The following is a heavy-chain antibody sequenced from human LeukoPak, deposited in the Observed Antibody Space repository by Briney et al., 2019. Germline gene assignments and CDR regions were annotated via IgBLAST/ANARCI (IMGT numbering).Heavy chain of an antibody. Sequence: SETLSLTCTVSSGSISSYYWSWIRQPPGKGLEWIGYVYYSGSTNYNPSLKSRVTISVDTSKNQFSLKLSSVTAADTAVYYCARDYYGSGTLFGWWFDPWGQGTLVTVSS. J-gene: IGHJ5*02. CDR3: ARDYYGSGTLFGWWFDP. D-gene: IGHD3-10*01. CDR2: VYYSGST. CDR1: SGSISSYY. V-gene: IGHV4-59*01.